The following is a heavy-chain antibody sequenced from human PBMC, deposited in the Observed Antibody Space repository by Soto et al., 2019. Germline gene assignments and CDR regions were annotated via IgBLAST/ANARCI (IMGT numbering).Heavy chain of an antibody. J-gene: IGHJ4*02. Sequence: QVQIVQSGAEVKKPGASVTVSCKTSGYTFTDFAIHWVRQAPGQRLEWMGWIAAGNGNTKYSQKFHDRVTITRDTSATTAFMELTGLRSEDTAVYYCAKGSRLWTPDYWGQGTRVTVSS. CDR3: AKGSRLWTPDY. CDR1: GYTFTDFA. D-gene: IGHD2-21*01. CDR2: IAAGNGNT. V-gene: IGHV1-3*01.